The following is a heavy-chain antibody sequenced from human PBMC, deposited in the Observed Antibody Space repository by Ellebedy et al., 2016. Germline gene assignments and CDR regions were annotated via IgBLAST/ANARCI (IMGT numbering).Heavy chain of an antibody. D-gene: IGHD6-19*01. CDR1: GGSVRSDY. Sequence: SETLSLTCSVSGGSVRSDYWNWIRRPPGKGLEWIGYVFHTGTTNYNPSLKSRVTMSVDTSKSQFSLRLTSVTAADTAVYYCAKWNGGWYAFEVWGQGTMVTVSS. J-gene: IGHJ3*01. CDR3: AKWNGGWYAFEV. CDR2: VFHTGTT. V-gene: IGHV4-59*02.